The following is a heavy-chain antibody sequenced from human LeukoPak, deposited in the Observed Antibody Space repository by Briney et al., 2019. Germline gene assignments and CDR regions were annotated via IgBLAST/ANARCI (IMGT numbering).Heavy chain of an antibody. Sequence: KPGESLKISCKGSGYSFTSYWIGWVRQMPGKGLEWMGIIYPGDSDTRYSPSFQGQVTISADKSISTAYLQWSSLKASDTAMYYCASQYCSSTSCHNWFDPWGQGTLVTVSS. D-gene: IGHD2-2*01. CDR2: IYPGDSDT. CDR1: GYSFTSYW. CDR3: ASQYCSSTSCHNWFDP. V-gene: IGHV5-51*01. J-gene: IGHJ5*02.